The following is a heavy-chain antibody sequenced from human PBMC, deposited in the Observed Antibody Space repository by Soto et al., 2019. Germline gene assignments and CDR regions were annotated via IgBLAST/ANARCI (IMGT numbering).Heavy chain of an antibody. V-gene: IGHV3-23*01. D-gene: IGHD3-3*01. Sequence: PGGSLRLSCAASGFTFSSYAMSWVRQAPGKGLEWVSAISGSGGSTYYADSVKGRFTISRDNSKNTLYLQMNSLRAEDTAVYYCAKSTDGYYYFWSGYYILAGSYYYYGMDVWGQGTTVTVSS. CDR2: ISGSGGST. J-gene: IGHJ6*02. CDR3: AKSTDGYYYFWSGYYILAGSYYYYGMDV. CDR1: GFTFSSYA.